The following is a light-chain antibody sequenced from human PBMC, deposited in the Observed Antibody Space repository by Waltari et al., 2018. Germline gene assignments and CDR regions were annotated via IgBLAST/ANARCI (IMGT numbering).Light chain of an antibody. CDR2: FAS. Sequence: DIELTQSPSSLSASVGDRVTISCRASETINTYINWYQQKPGEPPKLLIYFASNLQSGVPVRFTGRGSGTDFTLTISDLQSEDFATYYCQQTHTRPATFGPGTRVDVK. V-gene: IGKV1-39*01. CDR1: ETINTY. CDR3: QQTHTRPAT. J-gene: IGKJ3*01.